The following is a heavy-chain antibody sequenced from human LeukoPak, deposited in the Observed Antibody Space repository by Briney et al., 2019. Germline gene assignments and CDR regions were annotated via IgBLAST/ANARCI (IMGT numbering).Heavy chain of an antibody. D-gene: IGHD1-26*01. J-gene: IGHJ4*02. CDR2: IYTSGST. CDR3: ASGLVGATTDY. Sequence: SQTLSLTCTGSGGSISSGSYYWSWIRQPAGKGLEWIARIYTSGSTNYNPSLKSRVTISVDTSKNQFSLKLSSVTAADTAVYYCASGLVGATTDYWGQGTLVTVSS. CDR1: GGSISSGSYY. V-gene: IGHV4-61*02.